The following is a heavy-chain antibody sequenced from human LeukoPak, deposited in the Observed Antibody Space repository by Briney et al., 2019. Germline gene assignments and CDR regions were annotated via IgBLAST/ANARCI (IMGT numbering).Heavy chain of an antibody. D-gene: IGHD6-13*01. CDR3: ARDSPGYSSSWYWAY. CDR2: ISSSSSYI. Sequence: PGGSLRLSCAASGFTFSSYSMNWVRQAPGKGLEWVSSISSSSSYIYYADSVKGRFTISRDNAKNLLYLQMNSLRAEDTAVYYCARDSPGYSSSWYWAYWGQGTLVTVSS. J-gene: IGHJ4*02. CDR1: GFTFSSYS. V-gene: IGHV3-21*01.